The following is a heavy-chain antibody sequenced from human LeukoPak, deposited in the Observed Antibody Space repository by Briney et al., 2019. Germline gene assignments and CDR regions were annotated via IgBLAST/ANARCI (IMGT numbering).Heavy chain of an antibody. J-gene: IGHJ3*02. D-gene: IGHD6-13*01. Sequence: GGSLRLSCAASGFTFSSYAMHWVRQAPGKGLEWVAVISYDGSNKYYADSVKGRFTISRDNSKNTLYLQMNSLRAEDTAVYYCARDWAEDSSSWYFAFDIWGQGTMVTVSS. V-gene: IGHV3-30-3*01. CDR2: ISYDGSNK. CDR3: ARDWAEDSSSWYFAFDI. CDR1: GFTFSSYA.